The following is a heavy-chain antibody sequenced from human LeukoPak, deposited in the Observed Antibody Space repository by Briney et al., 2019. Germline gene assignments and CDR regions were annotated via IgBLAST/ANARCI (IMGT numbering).Heavy chain of an antibody. D-gene: IGHD1-7*01. J-gene: IGHJ4*02. CDR2: IWEDGSQK. CDR3: ARGTSTSKIDY. V-gene: IGHV3-7*01. CDR1: GFTLSHYW. Sequence: GGSLRLSCTTSGFTLSHYWMNWVRQAPGKGLEWVANIWEDGSQKYYVDSVKGRFTISRDNAKNSLYPQMNSLRAEDTAVYYCARGTSTSKIDYWGQGTLVTVSS.